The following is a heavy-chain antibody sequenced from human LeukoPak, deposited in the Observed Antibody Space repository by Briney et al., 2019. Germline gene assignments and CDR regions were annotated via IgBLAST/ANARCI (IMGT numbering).Heavy chain of an antibody. V-gene: IGHV4-34*01. D-gene: IGHD2-15*01. Sequence: PSETLSLTCAVYGGFFSGYYWSWIRQPPGKGLEWIGEINHSGSANYNPSLKSRVTISVDTSKNQFSLKLSSVTAADTAVYYCARHGYYCSGGSCYLDWFDPWGQGTLVTVSS. CDR1: GGFFSGYY. J-gene: IGHJ5*02. CDR2: INHSGSA. CDR3: ARHGYYCSGGSCYLDWFDP.